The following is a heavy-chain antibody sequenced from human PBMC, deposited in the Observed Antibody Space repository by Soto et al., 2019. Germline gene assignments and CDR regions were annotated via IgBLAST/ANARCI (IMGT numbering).Heavy chain of an antibody. CDR2: IIVSFGNA. D-gene: IGHD5-18*01. CDR3: ARDRGYSYGTNYYYYGMDV. CDR1: GDTFSNYD. J-gene: IGHJ6*02. V-gene: IGHV1-69*05. Sequence: ASVKVSCKASGDTFSNYDLSWVRQAPGQGLEWMGCIIVSFGNANYAQKFQVRVTITTDKSTSTAYMELSSLRSEDTAVYSCARDRGYSYGTNYYYYGMDVWGQGTTVTVSS.